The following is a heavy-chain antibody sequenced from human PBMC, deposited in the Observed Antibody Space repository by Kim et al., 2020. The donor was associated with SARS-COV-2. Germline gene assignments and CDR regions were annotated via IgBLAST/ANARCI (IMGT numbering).Heavy chain of an antibody. J-gene: IGHJ2*01. V-gene: IGHV4-39*01. D-gene: IGHD3-10*01. Sequence: LMSRVTISVDTSKNQFSRKLSSVTAADTAVYYCARHGTMVRGVDWYFDLWDRGTLVTVSS. CDR3: ARHGTMVRGVDWYFDL.